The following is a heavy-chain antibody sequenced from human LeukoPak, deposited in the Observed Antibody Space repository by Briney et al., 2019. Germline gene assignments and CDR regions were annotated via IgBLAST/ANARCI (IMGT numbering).Heavy chain of an antibody. V-gene: IGHV3-13*04. CDR1: GITLSRYD. CDR3: ARGHGIWSGSRLANAFGI. Sequence: GGSLRLSRAASGITLSRYDMHWVRQTTGEGLEWISAIGAAGDTYYSDSVKGRFTISTENARNSLYLQMNSLRAGDTAVYFCARGHGIWSGSRLANAFGIWGQGTMVTVSS. D-gene: IGHD3-3*01. CDR2: IGAAGDT. J-gene: IGHJ3*02.